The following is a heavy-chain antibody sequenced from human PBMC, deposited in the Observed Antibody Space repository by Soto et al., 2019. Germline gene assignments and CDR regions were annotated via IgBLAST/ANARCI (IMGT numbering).Heavy chain of an antibody. CDR2: TSGSGGST. CDR3: AKGRYCSSTCCYNHYYYYYGMDV. Sequence: EVQLLESGGGLVQPGGSLRLSCAASGFTFSSYAMSWVRQAPGKGLEWVSATSGSGGSTYYADSVKGRFTIARDNSKNTFDMQKNSLRADDPAVYYFAKGRYCSSTCCYNHYYYYYGMDVWGQGTTVTVSS. CDR1: GFTFSSYA. J-gene: IGHJ6*02. V-gene: IGHV3-23*01. D-gene: IGHD2-2*02.